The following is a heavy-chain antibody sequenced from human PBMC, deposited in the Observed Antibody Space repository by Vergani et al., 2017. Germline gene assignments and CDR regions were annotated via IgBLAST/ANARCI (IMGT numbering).Heavy chain of an antibody. CDR2: IYDSGST. Sequence: QLQLQESGPGLVKPSEPLSLTCTVSGGSLSSSSYYWGWIRQPPGKGLEWIGSIYDSGSTYYNPSLKSRVTIPVDTSKNQFSLKLSSVTAADTAVYYCARLAPDGSGAHFDYWGQGTLVTVSS. CDR3: ARLAPDGSGAHFDY. V-gene: IGHV4-39*01. J-gene: IGHJ4*02. CDR1: GGSLSSSSYY.